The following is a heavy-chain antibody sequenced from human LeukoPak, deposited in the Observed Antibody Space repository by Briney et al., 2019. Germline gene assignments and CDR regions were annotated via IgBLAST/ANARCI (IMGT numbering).Heavy chain of an antibody. V-gene: IGHV4-30-4*07. D-gene: IGHD3-16*01. CDR3: ARGLSVEDPYYFDY. Sequence: PSETLSLTCAVSGGSTSSGGYSWSWIRQPPGKGLEWIGYIYYSGSTYYNPSLKSRVTISVDTSKNQFSLKLGSVTAADTAVYYCARGLSVEDPYYFDYWGQGTLVTVSS. CDR2: IYYSGST. CDR1: GGSTSSGGYS. J-gene: IGHJ4*02.